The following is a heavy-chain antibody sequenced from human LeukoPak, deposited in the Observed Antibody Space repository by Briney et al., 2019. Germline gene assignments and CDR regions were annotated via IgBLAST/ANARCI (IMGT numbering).Heavy chain of an antibody. J-gene: IGHJ4*02. CDR1: GYTFTSYG. Sequence: ASVKVSCKASGYTFTSYGISWVRQAPGQGLESMGWISAYNGNTNYAQKLQGRVTMTTDTSTSTAYMELRSLRSDDTAVYYCARDIRTLDYYDSQSPCYFDYWGQGTLVTVSS. D-gene: IGHD3-22*01. V-gene: IGHV1-18*01. CDR2: ISAYNGNT. CDR3: ARDIRTLDYYDSQSPCYFDY.